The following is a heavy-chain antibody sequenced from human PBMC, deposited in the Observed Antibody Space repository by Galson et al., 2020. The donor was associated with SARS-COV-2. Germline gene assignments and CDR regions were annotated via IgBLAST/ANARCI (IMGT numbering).Heavy chain of an antibody. CDR1: GLTLATYG. Sequence: GGSLRLSCAGSGLTLATYGMSWVRQAPGKGLEWVSGIRGSGATNYYAASVKGRFTVSRDNSKNTLYLQMNTLRVEDTAVYYCAKGLLLAASGNFDYWGQGTLVTVSS. CDR3: AKGLLLAASGNFDY. J-gene: IGHJ4*02. V-gene: IGHV3-23*01. CDR2: IRGSGATN. D-gene: IGHD6-13*01.